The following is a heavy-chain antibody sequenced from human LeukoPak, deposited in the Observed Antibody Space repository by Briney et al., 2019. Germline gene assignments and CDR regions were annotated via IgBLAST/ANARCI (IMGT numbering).Heavy chain of an antibody. CDR3: AISPRYSRLNRR. CDR2: ISSSSSYI. J-gene: IGHJ4*02. D-gene: IGHD6-13*01. CDR1: GFTFSTYS. Sequence: PGGSLRLSCATSGFTFSTYSMNWVRQAPGKGLEWVSSISSSSSYIYYADSVKGRFTISRDNAKNSLYLQMNGLRAEDTALYYCAISPRYSRLNRRWGQGTLVTVSS. V-gene: IGHV3-21*01.